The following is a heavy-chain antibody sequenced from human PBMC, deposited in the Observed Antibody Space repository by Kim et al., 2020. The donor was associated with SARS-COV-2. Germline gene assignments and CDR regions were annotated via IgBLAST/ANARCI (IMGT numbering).Heavy chain of an antibody. Sequence: ASVKVSCKASGYTFTSYGISWVRQAPGQGLEWMGWISAYNGNTNYAQKLQGRVHMTTDTSTSTAYMELRSLRSDDTAVYYCARMVGYCSGGSCDLGWYYYYGMDVWGQGTTVTVSS. V-gene: IGHV1-18*01. CDR3: ARMVGYCSGGSCDLGWYYYYGMDV. CDR2: ISAYNGNT. D-gene: IGHD2-15*01. J-gene: IGHJ6*02. CDR1: GYTFTSYG.